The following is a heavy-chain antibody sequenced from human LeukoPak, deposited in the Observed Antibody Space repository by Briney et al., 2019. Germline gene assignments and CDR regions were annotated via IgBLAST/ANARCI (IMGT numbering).Heavy chain of an antibody. J-gene: IGHJ3*02. CDR1: EFTFTSYD. D-gene: IGHD6-6*01. Sequence: PGGSLTLTCTASEFTFTSYDLNWVRQAPGKGLEWVSYISSSGNTISYEDSVKGRFTISRDNAKNTLYLQVISLRAEDAAVYYCSGGPSIAARYDGSYIWGQGTMVTVSS. CDR2: ISSSGNTI. CDR3: SGGPSIAARYDGSYI. V-gene: IGHV3-48*03.